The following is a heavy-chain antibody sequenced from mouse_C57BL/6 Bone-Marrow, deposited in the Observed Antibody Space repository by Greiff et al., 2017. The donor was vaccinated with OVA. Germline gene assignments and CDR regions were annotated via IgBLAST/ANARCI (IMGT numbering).Heavy chain of an antibody. CDR3: TRLLDAMDY. J-gene: IGHJ4*01. V-gene: IGHV5-9-1*02. CDR1: GFTFSSYA. CDR2: ISSGGYYI. Sequence: EVNVVESGEGLVKPGGSLKLSCAASGFTFSSYAMSWVRQTPEKRLEWVAYISSGGYYIYYADTVKGRFTISRDNARNTLYLQMSSLKSEDTAMYYCTRLLDAMDYWGQGTSVTVSS. D-gene: IGHD2-1*01.